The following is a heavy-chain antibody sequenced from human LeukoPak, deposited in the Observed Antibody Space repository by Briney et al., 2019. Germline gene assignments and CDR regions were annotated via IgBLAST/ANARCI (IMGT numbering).Heavy chain of an antibody. D-gene: IGHD3-10*01. CDR3: ARAITNYYYYYMDV. Sequence: ASVKVSCKASGYTFTGYYMHWVRQAPGQGLEWMGWINPNSGGTNYAQKFQGRVTMTRDTSISTAYMELSRLRSDDTAVYYCARAITNYYYYYMDVWGKGTTVTISS. CDR1: GYTFTGYY. J-gene: IGHJ6*03. CDR2: INPNSGGT. V-gene: IGHV1-2*02.